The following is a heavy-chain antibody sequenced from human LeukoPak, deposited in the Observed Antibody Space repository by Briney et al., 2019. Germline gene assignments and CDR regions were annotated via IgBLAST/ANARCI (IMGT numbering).Heavy chain of an antibody. V-gene: IGHV3-33*01. CDR2: IWYDGSNK. CDR3: ATDLLDPAEYSSPLDY. J-gene: IGHJ4*02. Sequence: GGSLRLSCAASGFTYSRYGMHLVRQAPGKGLEWVAVIWYDGSNKYYADSVKGRFTISRDNSKNTLYLQMNSLRAEHTAVYYCATDLLDPAEYSSPLDYWGQGTLVTVSS. CDR1: GFTYSRYG. D-gene: IGHD6-6*01.